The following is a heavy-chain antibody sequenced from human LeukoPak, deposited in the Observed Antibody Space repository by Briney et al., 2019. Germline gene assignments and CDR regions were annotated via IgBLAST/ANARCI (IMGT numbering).Heavy chain of an antibody. Sequence: GGSLRLSCAASGFTFSSYAMSWVRQAPGKGLEWVSAISGSGGSTYYADSVKGRFTISRDTSKNTLYLQMNSLRAEDTAVYYCANLGYSYGFIDYWGQGTLVTVSS. V-gene: IGHV3-23*01. D-gene: IGHD5-18*01. CDR3: ANLGYSYGFIDY. J-gene: IGHJ4*02. CDR2: ISGSGGST. CDR1: GFTFSSYA.